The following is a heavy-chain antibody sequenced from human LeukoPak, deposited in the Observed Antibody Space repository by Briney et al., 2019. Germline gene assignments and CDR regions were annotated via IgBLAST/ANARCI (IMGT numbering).Heavy chain of an antibody. CDR3: AKSMDYYDSSGYLGLPYYYYYGMDV. CDR1: GGSFSGYY. Sequence: SETLSLTCAVYGGSFSGYYWSWIRQPPGKGLEWIGEINHSGSTNYNPSLKSRVTISVDTSKNQFSLKLSSVTAADTAVYYCAKSMDYYDSSGYLGLPYYYYYGMDVWGQGTTVTVSS. CDR2: INHSGST. J-gene: IGHJ6*02. D-gene: IGHD3-22*01. V-gene: IGHV4-34*01.